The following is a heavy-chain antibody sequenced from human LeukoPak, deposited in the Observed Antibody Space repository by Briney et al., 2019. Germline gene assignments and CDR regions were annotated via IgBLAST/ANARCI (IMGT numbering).Heavy chain of an antibody. D-gene: IGHD3-22*01. CDR2: ISSSSGYI. CDR3: AVFDMTAVDITP. V-gene: IGHV3-21*01. CDR1: GFTFSNYS. J-gene: IGHJ5*02. Sequence: GGSLRLSCAASGFTFSNYSMNRVRQAPGKGLEWVSSISSSSGYIYYADSVKGRFTISRDNAKNSLYLQMNSLRAEDTAVYYCAVFDMTAVDITPWGQGTLVTVSS.